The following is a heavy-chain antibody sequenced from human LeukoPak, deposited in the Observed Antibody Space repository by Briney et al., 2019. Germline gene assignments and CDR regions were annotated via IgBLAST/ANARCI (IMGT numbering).Heavy chain of an antibody. CDR2: IHYSGSS. CDR3: ARGAAATY. CDR1: GGSISSSSYY. J-gene: IGHJ4*02. D-gene: IGHD6-13*01. Sequence: SETLSLTCTVSGGSISSSSYYWGWLRQPPGKGLEWIGYIHYSGSSNYNPSLKSRVTISLDTSKNQFSLKLSSVTAADTAVYYCARGAAATYWGQGTLVTVSS. V-gene: IGHV4-61*05.